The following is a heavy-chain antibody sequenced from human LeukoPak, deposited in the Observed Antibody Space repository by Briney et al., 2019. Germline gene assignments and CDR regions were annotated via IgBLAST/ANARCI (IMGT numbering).Heavy chain of an antibody. CDR2: IYYSGST. CDR3: ARDIVATMRGPNWFDP. Sequence: SESLSLTCTVSGDSISSGSYSWDWIRQPPGKGLEWIGYIYYSGSTNYNPSLKSRVTISVDTSKNQFSLKLSSVTAADTAVYYCARDIVATMRGPNWFDPWDQGTLVTVSS. J-gene: IGHJ5*02. D-gene: IGHD5-12*01. CDR1: GDSISSGSYS. V-gene: IGHV4-61*01.